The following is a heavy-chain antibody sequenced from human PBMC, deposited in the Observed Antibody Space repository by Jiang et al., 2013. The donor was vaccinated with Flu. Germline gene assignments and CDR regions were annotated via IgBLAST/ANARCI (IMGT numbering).Heavy chain of an antibody. D-gene: IGHD2-21*02. V-gene: IGHV2-5*02. CDR3: AHYRGPHPDCGGDFSCFFGHNYGMDV. Sequence: KPTQTLTLTCTFSGFSLSTSGVGVGWIRQPPGKALEWLALIYWDDDKRYSPSLKSRLTITKDTSKNQVVLTMTNMDPVDTATYYCAHYRGPHPDCGGDFSCFFGHNYGMDVWG. CDR2: IYWDDDK. J-gene: IGHJ6*01. CDR1: GFSLSTSGVG.